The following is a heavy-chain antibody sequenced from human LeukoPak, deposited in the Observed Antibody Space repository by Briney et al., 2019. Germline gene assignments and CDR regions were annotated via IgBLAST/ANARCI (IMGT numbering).Heavy chain of an antibody. V-gene: IGHV1-8*01. J-gene: IGHJ5*02. CDR2: MNPNSGNT. CDR3: ARGRGGGRRENWFDP. CDR1: GYTFTTYD. Sequence: ASVKVSRKASGYTFTTYDINWVRQATGRGLEWMGWMNPNSGNTGYAQKFQGRVTMTRNTSISTAYMELSSLRSEDTAVYYCARGRGGGRRENWFDPWGQGTLVTVSS. D-gene: IGHD3-16*01.